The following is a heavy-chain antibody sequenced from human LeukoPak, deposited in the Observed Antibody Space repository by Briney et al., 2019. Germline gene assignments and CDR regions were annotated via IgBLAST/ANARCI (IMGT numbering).Heavy chain of an antibody. CDR2: IYYSGST. CDR1: GGSISSHYY. D-gene: IGHD5-12*01. V-gene: IGHV4-39*07. CDR3: ARAALYSGYDEFDY. J-gene: IGHJ4*02. Sequence: PSETLSLTCTVSGGSISSHYYWAWIRQPPGKGLEWIGTIYYSGSTNYNPSLKSRVTMSVDTSKNQFSLKLSSVTAADTAVYYCARAALYSGYDEFDYWGQGTLVTVSS.